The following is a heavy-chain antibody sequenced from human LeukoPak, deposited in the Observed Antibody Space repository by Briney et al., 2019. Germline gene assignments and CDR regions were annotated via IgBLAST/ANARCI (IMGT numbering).Heavy chain of an antibody. D-gene: IGHD3-10*02. V-gene: IGHV3-48*03. CDR1: GFTFSSYA. CDR2: IGPSGTTI. Sequence: GGSLRLSCAASGFTFSSYALNWVRQAPGRGLEWLSYIGPSGTTIYYADSVKGRFTIPRDNARNSVYLQMNSLRAEDTAVYYCAELGITMIGGVWGIGTTVTISS. J-gene: IGHJ6*04. CDR3: AELGITMIGGV.